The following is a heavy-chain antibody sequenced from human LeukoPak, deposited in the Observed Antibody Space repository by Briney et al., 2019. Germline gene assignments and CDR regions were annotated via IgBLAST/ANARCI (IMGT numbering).Heavy chain of an antibody. V-gene: IGHV5-51*01. CDR1: GGSISSYY. Sequence: ETLSLTCTVSGGSISSYYWSWIRQPAGKGLEWMGIIYPGDSDTRYSPSFQGQVTISADKSISTAYLQWSSLKASDTAMYYCARQDTMVRGVIITWGQGTLVTVSS. D-gene: IGHD3-10*01. CDR2: IYPGDSDT. CDR3: ARQDTMVRGVIIT. J-gene: IGHJ4*02.